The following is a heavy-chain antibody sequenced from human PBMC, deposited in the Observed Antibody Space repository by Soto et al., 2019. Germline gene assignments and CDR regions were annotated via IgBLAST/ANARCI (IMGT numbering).Heavy chain of an antibody. CDR3: ARVGIAVAGAYYYYGMDV. Sequence: EVQLLESGGGLVQPGGSLRLSCAASGFTFSSYWMHWVRQAPGKGLVWVSRINSDGSSTSYADSVKGRFTISRDNAKNTLYLQMNSLRAEDTAVYYCARVGIAVAGAYYYYGMDVWGQGTTVTVSS. CDR1: GFTFSSYW. V-gene: IGHV3-74*02. D-gene: IGHD6-19*01. CDR2: INSDGSST. J-gene: IGHJ6*02.